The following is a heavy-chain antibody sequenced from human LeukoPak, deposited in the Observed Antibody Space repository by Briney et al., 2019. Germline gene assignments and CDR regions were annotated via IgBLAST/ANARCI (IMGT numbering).Heavy chain of an antibody. CDR1: GYTFTNYA. J-gene: IGHJ2*01. CDR2: ISPYNGNA. Sequence: ASVKVSCKTSGYTFTNYAISWVRQAPAQGLEWMGSISPYNGNADYAQKLQGRVTMTTDTSTTTGYMELRGLRSDDTAIYYCARGWLQPYWYFDLWGRGTLVTVSS. CDR3: ARGWLQPYWYFDL. V-gene: IGHV1-18*01. D-gene: IGHD5-24*01.